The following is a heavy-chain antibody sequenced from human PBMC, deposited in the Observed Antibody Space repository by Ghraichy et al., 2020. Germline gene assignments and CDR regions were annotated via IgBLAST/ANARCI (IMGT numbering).Heavy chain of an antibody. CDR2: IYHSGST. CDR1: GGSISSGGYS. CDR3: ARALWRGDYGSELTYYYYMDV. V-gene: IGHV4-30-2*01. J-gene: IGHJ6*03. Sequence: SETLSLTCAVSGGSISSGGYSWSWIRQPPGKGLEWIGYIYHSGSTYYNPSLKSRVTISVDRSKNQFSLKLSSVTAADTAVYYCARALWRGDYGSELTYYYYMDVWGKGTTVTVSS. D-gene: IGHD3-10*01.